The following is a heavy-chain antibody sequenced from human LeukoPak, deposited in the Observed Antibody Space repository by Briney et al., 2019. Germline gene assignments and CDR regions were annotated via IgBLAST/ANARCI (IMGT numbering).Heavy chain of an antibody. CDR2: ISAYNGDT. V-gene: IGHV1-18*01. J-gene: IGHJ4*02. CDR3: ARDHGGYETEYYFDY. CDR1: GYTFTNYG. D-gene: IGHD5-12*01. Sequence: ASVKVSCKASGYTFTNYGINWVRQAPGQGLEWMGWISAYNGDTKYEQKLQGRVTMTTDTSTSTAYMEVRSLRSDDTAVYYCARDHGGYETEYYFDYWGQGTLVTVSS.